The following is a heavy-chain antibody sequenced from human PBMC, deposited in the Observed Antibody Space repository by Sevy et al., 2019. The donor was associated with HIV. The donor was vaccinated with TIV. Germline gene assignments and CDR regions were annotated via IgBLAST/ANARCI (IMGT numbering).Heavy chain of an antibody. CDR1: GGTFSSYA. CDR3: ARMGIGRDYYYYYGMDV. D-gene: IGHD1-26*01. V-gene: IGHV1-69*13. Sequence: ASVKVSCKASGGTFSSYAISWVRQAPGQGLEWMGGIIPIFGTANYAQKFQGRVTITADESRGTAYMGLSSLRSEDTAVYYCARMGIGRDYYYYYGMDVWGQGTTVTVSS. CDR2: IIPIFGTA. J-gene: IGHJ6*02.